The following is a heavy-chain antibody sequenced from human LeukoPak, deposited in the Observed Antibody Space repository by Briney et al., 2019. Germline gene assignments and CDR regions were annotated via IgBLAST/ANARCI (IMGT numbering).Heavy chain of an antibody. CDR2: ISSSSSYI. CDR3: ARGGHYDILTGYYYYYYYYMDV. CDR1: GFTFSSYS. D-gene: IGHD3-9*01. J-gene: IGHJ6*03. V-gene: IGHV3-21*01. Sequence: GGSLRLSCAASGFTFSSYSMNWVRQAPGKGLEWVSSISSSSSYIYYADSVKGRFTISRDNAKNSLYLQMNSLRAEDTAVYYCARGGHYDILTGYYYYYYYYMDVWGKGTTVTVSS.